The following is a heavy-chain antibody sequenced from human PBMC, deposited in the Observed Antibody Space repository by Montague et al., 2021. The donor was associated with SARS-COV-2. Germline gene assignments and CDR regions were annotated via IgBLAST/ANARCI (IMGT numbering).Heavy chain of an antibody. Sequence: SETLSLTCAVYGGSFSGYYWTWIRQSHGKGREWVAEINHSETTNYNFNPSLRSRVTISVDTSKSQFSLKLSSVTAADTGVYYCARWDPQTLTLIGLRGKSASDYWGQGTLVTVSS. CDR2: INHSETT. J-gene: IGHJ4*02. V-gene: IGHV4-34*01. CDR1: GGSFSGYY. D-gene: IGHD4-23*01. CDR3: ARWDPQTLTLIGLRGKSASDY.